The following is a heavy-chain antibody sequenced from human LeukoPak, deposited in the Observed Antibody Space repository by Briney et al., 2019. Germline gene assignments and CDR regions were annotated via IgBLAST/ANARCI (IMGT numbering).Heavy chain of an antibody. Sequence: GRTLRLSCAASGFTFSSYAMHWVRQAPGKGLEWVALIPYDGSNKYYADSVKGRFTVSRDTSKNTLYLQMNSLRADDTAVYYCARGPTMKMDVWGKGTTVTVSS. V-gene: IGHV3-30*04. J-gene: IGHJ6*04. CDR2: IPYDGSNK. CDR1: GFTFSSYA. CDR3: ARGPTMKMDV. D-gene: IGHD3-22*01.